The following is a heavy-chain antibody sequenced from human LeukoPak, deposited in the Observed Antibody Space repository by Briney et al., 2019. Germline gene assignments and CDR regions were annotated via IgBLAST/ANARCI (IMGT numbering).Heavy chain of an antibody. D-gene: IGHD5-12*01. V-gene: IGHV3-30-3*01. Sequence: GGSLRLSCAASGFTFSSYAMHWVSQAPGKGLEWVSAISYDGSNEYYADSVKGRFTISRDNSKNTLYLQMNSLRPEDTAVYYCARGRSIVATSGYFDYWGQGTLVTISS. J-gene: IGHJ4*02. CDR3: ARGRSIVATSGYFDY. CDR2: ISYDGSNE. CDR1: GFTFSSYA.